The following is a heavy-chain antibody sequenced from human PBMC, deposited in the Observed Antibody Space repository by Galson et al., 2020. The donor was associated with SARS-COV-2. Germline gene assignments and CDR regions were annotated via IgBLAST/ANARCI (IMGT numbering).Heavy chain of an antibody. D-gene: IGHD2-8*02. CDR1: GFTFSSYG. CDR2: ISYDGSNK. J-gene: IGHJ4*02. Sequence: GESLKISCAASGFTFSSYGMHWVRQAPGKGLEWVPVISYDGSNKYYADSVKGRFTISRDNSKNTLYLQMNSLRAEDTAVYYCARNAVLNYFDYWGQGTLVTVSS. CDR3: ARNAVLNYFDY. V-gene: IGHV3-30*19.